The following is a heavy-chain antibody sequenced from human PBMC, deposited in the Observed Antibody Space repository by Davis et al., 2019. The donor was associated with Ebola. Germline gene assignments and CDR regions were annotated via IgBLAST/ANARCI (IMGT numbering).Heavy chain of an antibody. D-gene: IGHD7-27*01. V-gene: IGHV3-7*03. Sequence: GESLKISCAASGFTFNSYAMSWVRQAPGKGLEWVANIKQDGSEKYYVDSVKGRFTISRDNAKNSLYLQMNSLKTEDTAVYYCTGESGAVDYWGQGTLVTVSS. CDR1: GFTFNSYA. CDR3: TGESGAVDY. CDR2: IKQDGSEK. J-gene: IGHJ4*02.